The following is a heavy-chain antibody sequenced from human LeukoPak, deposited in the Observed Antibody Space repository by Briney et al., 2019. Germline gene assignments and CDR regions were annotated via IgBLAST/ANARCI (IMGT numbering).Heavy chain of an antibody. D-gene: IGHD3-10*01. CDR1: PHTPTEYY. CDR3: ARAKYFSDPRGVGGDALDI. Sequence: VSCVQSPHTPTEYYIYCVRPAPGQGRQWGGWIYPAGGVTKYAQKLQGTVTITRDTPITTAYMELSRLRSDDTAVYYCARAKYFSDPRGVGGDALDIWGRGTMVTVS. J-gene: IGHJ3*02. CDR2: IYPAGGVT. V-gene: IGHV1-2*02.